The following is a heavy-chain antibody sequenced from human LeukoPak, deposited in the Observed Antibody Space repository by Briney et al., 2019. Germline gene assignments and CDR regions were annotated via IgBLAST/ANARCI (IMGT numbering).Heavy chain of an antibody. J-gene: IGHJ6*02. CDR1: GGTFSGYA. V-gene: IGHV1-69*01. D-gene: IGHD2-2*02. Sequence: SVKVSCKASGGTFSGYAISWVRQAPGQGLEWMGGIIPIFGTANYAQKFQGRVTITAGESTSTAYMELSSLRSEDTAVYYCARVGYCSSTSCYTVGDYYYYGMDVWGQGTTVTVSS. CDR2: IIPIFGTA. CDR3: ARVGYCSSTSCYTVGDYYYYGMDV.